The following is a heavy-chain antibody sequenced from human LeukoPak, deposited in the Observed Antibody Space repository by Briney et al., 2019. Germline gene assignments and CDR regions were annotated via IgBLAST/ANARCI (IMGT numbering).Heavy chain of an antibody. D-gene: IGHD1-7*01. CDR1: GFTFSSYA. V-gene: IGHV3-23*01. CDR3: AGELELRTFDY. CDR2: ISGSGGST. Sequence: SGGSLRLSCAASGFTFSSYAMSWVRQAPGKGLEWVSAISGSGGSTYYADSVKGRFTISRDNAKNSLYLQMNSLRAEDTAVYYCAGELELRTFDYWGQGTLVTVSS. J-gene: IGHJ4*02.